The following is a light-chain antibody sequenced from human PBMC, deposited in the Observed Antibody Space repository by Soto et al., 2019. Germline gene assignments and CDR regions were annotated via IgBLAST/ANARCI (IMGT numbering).Light chain of an antibody. CDR1: QSVSTN. CDR3: QQYNNWPPWT. CDR2: GAS. Sequence: EIVMTQSPATLSVSPGERATLSCRASQSVSTNLAWYQQKPGQAPRLLIYGASTRATDIPERFSGSGSGTAFTLTISSLQSEDFALYYCQQYNNWPPWTFGQGTKVEIK. J-gene: IGKJ1*01. V-gene: IGKV3-15*01.